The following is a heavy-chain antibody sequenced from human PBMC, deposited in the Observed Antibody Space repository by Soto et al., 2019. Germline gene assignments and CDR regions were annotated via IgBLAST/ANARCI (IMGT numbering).Heavy chain of an antibody. CDR1: GYSFTSYW. Sequence: GESLKISCKGSGYSFTSYWIGWVRQMPGKGLEWMGIIYPGDSGTRYSPSFQGQVTISADKSTSTAYLQWSSLKASDTAMYYCARRNYYDSSGYLTSFDYWGQGTLVTVSS. V-gene: IGHV5-51*01. J-gene: IGHJ4*02. CDR2: IYPGDSGT. D-gene: IGHD3-22*01. CDR3: ARRNYYDSSGYLTSFDY.